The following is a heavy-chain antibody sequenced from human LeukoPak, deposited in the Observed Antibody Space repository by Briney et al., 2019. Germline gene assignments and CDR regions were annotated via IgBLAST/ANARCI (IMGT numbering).Heavy chain of an antibody. J-gene: IGHJ4*02. Sequence: SSETPSLTCTVSGGSISSYYWSWIRQPPGKGLEWIGEINHSGSTNYNPSLKSRVTISVDTSKNQFSLKLSSVTAADTAVYYCARVYYGDYPRFNTYFDYWGQGTLVTVSS. CDR2: INHSGST. V-gene: IGHV4-34*01. D-gene: IGHD4-17*01. CDR3: ARVYYGDYPRFNTYFDY. CDR1: GGSISSYY.